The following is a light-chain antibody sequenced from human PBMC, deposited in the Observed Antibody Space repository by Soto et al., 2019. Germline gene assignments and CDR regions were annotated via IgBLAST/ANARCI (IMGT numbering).Light chain of an antibody. CDR2: RNN. V-gene: IGLV1-47*01. CDR1: SSNIGINY. Sequence: QSVLTQPPSASGTPGQRVTISCSGSSSNIGINYVYWYQQLPGTAPKLLIYRNNQRPSGVPDRFSGSKSGTSAALAISGLRSEDEADYYCAAWEDSLSSPGFGGGTQLTVL. CDR3: AAWEDSLSSPG. J-gene: IGLJ3*02.